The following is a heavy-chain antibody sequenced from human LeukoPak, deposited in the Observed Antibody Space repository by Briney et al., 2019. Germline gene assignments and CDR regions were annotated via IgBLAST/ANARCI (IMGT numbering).Heavy chain of an antibody. Sequence: ASVKVSCKASGYTFTGYYMHWVRQAPGQGLEWMGWINPNSGGTNYAQKFQGRVTMTRDTSISTAYMELSRLRSDDTAVYYCASTLYYDSSGTFDYWGQGTLVTVSS. D-gene: IGHD3-22*01. J-gene: IGHJ4*02. CDR2: INPNSGGT. CDR3: ASTLYYDSSGTFDY. CDR1: GYTFTGYY. V-gene: IGHV1-2*02.